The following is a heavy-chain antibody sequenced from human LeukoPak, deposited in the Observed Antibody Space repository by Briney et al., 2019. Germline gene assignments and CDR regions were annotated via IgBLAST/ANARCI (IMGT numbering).Heavy chain of an antibody. CDR2: ITSSGSTI. CDR1: GFTLSDYY. D-gene: IGHD3-9*01. V-gene: IGHV3-11*01. J-gene: IGHJ3*02. Sequence: GGSLRLSCAASGFTLSDYYMSWIRQAPGKGLEWISYITSSGSTIYYADSVKGRFTISRDNAKNSLYLQMNSLRAEDTAVYYCARANDTLTGYFAIDIWGQGTMVTVSS. CDR3: ARANDTLTGYFAIDI.